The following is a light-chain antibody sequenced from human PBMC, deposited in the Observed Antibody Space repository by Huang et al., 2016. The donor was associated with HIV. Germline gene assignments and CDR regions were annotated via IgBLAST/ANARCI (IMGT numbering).Light chain of an antibody. J-gene: IGKJ1*01. CDR1: QGIGNS. CDR3: QQYHSLPWT. CDR2: ATS. Sequence: LSASVGDRVTIPCRASQGIGNSLAWYQQIPGKATRLLLYATSTLESGLPSIFSGSGSVTHYTLTINTLQPEDIASYSCQQYHSLPWTFGQGTKVEIK. V-gene: IGKV1-NL1*01.